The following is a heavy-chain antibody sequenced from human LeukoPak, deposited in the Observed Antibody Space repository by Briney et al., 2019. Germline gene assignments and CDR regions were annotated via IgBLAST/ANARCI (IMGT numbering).Heavy chain of an antibody. CDR1: GGSISSYY. CDR2: IYYSRST. V-gene: IGHV4-39*07. CDR3: ASVHV. Sequence: KPSETLSLTCTVSGGSISSYYWGWIRQPPAEGREWIGGIYYSRSTYYNPSLKSRVTMSVDTAKTQDSLKLSSVTAAETDVYSWASVHVWGQGTMVTVSS. J-gene: IGHJ3*01.